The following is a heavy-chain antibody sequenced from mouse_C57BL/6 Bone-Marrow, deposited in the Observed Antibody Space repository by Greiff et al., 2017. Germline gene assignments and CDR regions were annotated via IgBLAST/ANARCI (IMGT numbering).Heavy chain of an antibody. CDR1: GYTFTNYW. V-gene: IGHV1-64*01. Sequence: VQLQQPGPELVKPGASVKLSCKASGYTFTNYWMHWVKQRPGQGLEWIGMMHPNGGSPDYNEKFKSEATLSVDKSSRTAYMQLSSLTSEDSAVYYCARSYDYDDYTFDYWGQGTTVTVSS. J-gene: IGHJ4*01. CDR3: ARSYDYDDYTFDY. CDR2: MHPNGGSP. D-gene: IGHD2-4*01.